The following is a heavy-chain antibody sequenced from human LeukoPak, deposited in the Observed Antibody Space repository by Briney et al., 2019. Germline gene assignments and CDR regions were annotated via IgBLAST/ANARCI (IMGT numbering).Heavy chain of an antibody. CDR2: ISAYNGNT. D-gene: IGHD6-13*01. J-gene: IGHJ6*02. CDR3: ARGGGSSWFQDYYYYGMDV. Sequence: ASVKVSCKASGYTFTSYGISWVRQAPGQGLEWMGWISAYNGNTNYAQKLQGRVTMTTDTSTSTAYMELRSLRSDDTAVYYCARGGGSSWFQDYYYYGMDVWAQGTTVTVSS. V-gene: IGHV1-18*01. CDR1: GYTFTSYG.